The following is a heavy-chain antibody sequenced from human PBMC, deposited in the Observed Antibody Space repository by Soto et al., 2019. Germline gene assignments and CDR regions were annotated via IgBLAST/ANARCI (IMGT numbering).Heavy chain of an antibody. V-gene: IGHV1-2*02. D-gene: IGHD3-3*01. CDR1: GYPVTAYY. CDR2: INPATGAA. CDR3: ARGGGLGVAGSAAFDM. J-gene: IGHJ3*02. Sequence: QLHLVQSGAVVKKPGASVTVSCSASGYPVTAYYMHWVRQAPGRGLEWMGGINPATGAAKYTQTFQGRVTMTRDTSTSTVFMELSGLTSEDTAVFYWARGGGLGVAGSAAFDMWGQGTVVTVSS.